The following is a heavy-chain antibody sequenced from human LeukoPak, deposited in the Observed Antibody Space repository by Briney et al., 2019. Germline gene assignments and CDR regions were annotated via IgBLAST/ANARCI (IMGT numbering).Heavy chain of an antibody. CDR3: AREDYSSGNPTIDT. CDR1: GFTFSRYA. V-gene: IGHV3-21*01. Sequence: GGSLRLSCAASGFTFSRYAMKWVRQAPGKGLEWVSCIGSSGSYMYYADSVKGRFTISRDNAKNSLYLQMDSLRAEDGVVYYCAREDYSSGNPTIDTWGQGTLVTVSS. CDR2: IGSSGSYM. J-gene: IGHJ5*02. D-gene: IGHD3-10*01.